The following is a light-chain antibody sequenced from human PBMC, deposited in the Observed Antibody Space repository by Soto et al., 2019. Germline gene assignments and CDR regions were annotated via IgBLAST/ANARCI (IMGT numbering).Light chain of an antibody. CDR2: DVS. CDR1: SSDVGGFNY. V-gene: IGLV2-14*01. Sequence: QSALTQPASVSGSPGQSITISCTGTSSDVGGFNYVSWYQQHPGKAPKLKIYDVSNRPSGVSNRFSGSKSGNTASLTISGLQAEDEADYYCSSYTSISLYVFGTGTKVTVL. CDR3: SSYTSISLYV. J-gene: IGLJ1*01.